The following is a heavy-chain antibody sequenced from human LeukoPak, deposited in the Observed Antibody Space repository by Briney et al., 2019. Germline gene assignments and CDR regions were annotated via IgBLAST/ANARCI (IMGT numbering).Heavy chain of an antibody. Sequence: ASVKVSCKASGYSLTSFDINWVRQGSGQGLEWMGWMNPKRGNTGYAPTFRGRVTITRDTSIDTAFMELSSLRPDDTAVYYCARGGSSSSYYNNYGMDVWGQRTTITVSS. CDR1: GYSLTSFD. V-gene: IGHV1-8*01. CDR3: ARGGSSSSYYNNYGMDV. D-gene: IGHD6-13*01. CDR2: MNPKRGNT. J-gene: IGHJ6*02.